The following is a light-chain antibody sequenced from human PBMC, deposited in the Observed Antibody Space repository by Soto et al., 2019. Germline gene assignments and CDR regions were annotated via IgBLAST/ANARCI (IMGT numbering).Light chain of an antibody. CDR2: GAS. CDR1: QSVSSSY. Sequence: DIVLTQSPGTLSLSPGERATLSCRASQSVSSSYLAWYQQKPGQAPRLLIYGASSRATGIPDRISGSGSGPDFTLTISRLEPEDFAVYYCQQYGRSPLTFGGGTKVDTK. J-gene: IGKJ4*01. V-gene: IGKV3-20*01. CDR3: QQYGRSPLT.